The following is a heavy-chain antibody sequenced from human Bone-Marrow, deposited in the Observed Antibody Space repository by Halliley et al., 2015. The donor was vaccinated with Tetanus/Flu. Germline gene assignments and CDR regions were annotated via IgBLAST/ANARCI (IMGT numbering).Heavy chain of an antibody. CDR1: GGSISSSSYY. V-gene: IGHV4-39*01. D-gene: IGHD1-26*01. CDR2: INYSGNT. J-gene: IGHJ4*02. CDR3: ARLLVGATTGILFDY. Sequence: TLSLTCSVSGGSISSSSYYWCWVRQPPGKGLEWIGSINYSGNTYYNSSLKSRVTISVDTSKNQFSLKVSSVTAADTAVYYCARLLVGATTGILFDYWGQGTLVTVSS.